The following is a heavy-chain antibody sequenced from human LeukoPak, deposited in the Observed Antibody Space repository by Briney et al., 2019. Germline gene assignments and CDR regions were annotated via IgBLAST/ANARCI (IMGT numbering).Heavy chain of an antibody. Sequence: SETLSLTCTVSGGSISSYYWSWIRQPPGQGLEWIGYIYYSGSTNYNSSLKSRVTISVDTSKNQFSLKLSSVTAADTAVYYCARASVDGYNHFDYWGQGTLVTVSS. CDR2: IYYSGST. D-gene: IGHD5-24*01. CDR1: GGSISSYY. J-gene: IGHJ4*02. CDR3: ARASVDGYNHFDY. V-gene: IGHV4-59*01.